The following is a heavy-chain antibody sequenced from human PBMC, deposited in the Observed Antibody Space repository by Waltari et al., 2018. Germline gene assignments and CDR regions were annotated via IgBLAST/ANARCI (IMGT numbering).Heavy chain of an antibody. V-gene: IGHV1-2*02. CDR1: GYTFTGYY. CDR2: INPNSGGT. Sequence: QVQLVQSGAEVKKPGASVKVSCKASGYTFTGYYMHWVRQAPGQGLEWMGWINPNSGGTNYAQKFQGRVTMTRDTSSSTAYMELSRLRSDDTAVYYCARDPELGYCSGGSCYNKDWGQGTLVTVSS. J-gene: IGHJ4*02. CDR3: ARDPELGYCSGGSCYNKD. D-gene: IGHD2-15*01.